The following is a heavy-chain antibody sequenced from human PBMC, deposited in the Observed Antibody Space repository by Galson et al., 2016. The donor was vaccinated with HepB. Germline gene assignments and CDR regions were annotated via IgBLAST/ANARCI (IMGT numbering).Heavy chain of an antibody. CDR3: DARDNSGAGTID. V-gene: IGHV4-31*03. CDR2: IYYSGST. CDR1: GGSISSGGYF. J-gene: IGHJ4*02. Sequence: TLSLTCTVSGGSISSGGYFWSWIRQHPGKGLEWIGCIYYSGSTYYNPSLQSRVTISVDTSKNQFSLKLSSVTAADTAVYSRDARDNSGAGTIDWGQGTLVTVSS. D-gene: IGHD4/OR15-4a*01.